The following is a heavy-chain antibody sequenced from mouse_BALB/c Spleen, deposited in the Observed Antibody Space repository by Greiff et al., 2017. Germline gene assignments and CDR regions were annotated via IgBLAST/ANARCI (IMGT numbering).Heavy chain of an antibody. CDR1: GFAFSSYD. CDR2: ISSGGGST. CDR3: ARQIYYDYDGFAY. D-gene: IGHD2-4*01. V-gene: IGHV5-12-1*01. Sequence: EVKLMESGGGLVKPGGSLKLSCAASGFAFSSYDMSWVRQTPEKRLEWVAYISSGGGSTYYPDTVKGRFTISRDNAKNTLYLQMSSLKSEDTAMYYCARQIYYDYDGFAYWGQGTLVTVSA. J-gene: IGHJ3*01.